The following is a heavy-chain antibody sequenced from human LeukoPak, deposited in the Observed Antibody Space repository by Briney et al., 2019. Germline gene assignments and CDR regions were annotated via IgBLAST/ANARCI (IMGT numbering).Heavy chain of an antibody. CDR2: IYCGGST. CDR3: AREAYYDSSGYIP. Sequence: GGSLRLSCAASGFTVSSNYMSWVRQAPGKGLEWVSVIYCGGSTYYADSVKGRFTISRDNSKNTLYLQMNSLRAEDTAVYYCAREAYYDSSGYIPWGQGTLVTVSS. J-gene: IGHJ5*02. D-gene: IGHD3-22*01. CDR1: GFTVSSNY. V-gene: IGHV3-66*01.